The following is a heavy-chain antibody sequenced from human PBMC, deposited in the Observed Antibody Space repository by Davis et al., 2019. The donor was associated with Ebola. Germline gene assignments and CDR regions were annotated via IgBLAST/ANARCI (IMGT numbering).Heavy chain of an antibody. Sequence: ASVKVSCKASGYTFTSYGISWVRQAPGQGLEWMGWISVLDGKADYAQHLQGRVTMTTETSTNTAYMELRSLRSDDTAVYYCARVVNEVYFDYWGQGTLVTVSS. CDR3: ARVVNEVYFDY. CDR1: GYTFTSYG. J-gene: IGHJ4*02. D-gene: IGHD2-8*01. V-gene: IGHV1-18*01. CDR2: ISVLDGKA.